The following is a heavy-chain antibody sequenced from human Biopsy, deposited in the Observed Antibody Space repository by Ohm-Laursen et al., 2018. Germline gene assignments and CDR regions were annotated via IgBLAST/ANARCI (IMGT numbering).Heavy chain of an antibody. Sequence: SETLSLTCAVYGGSFSGYYWSWIRQTPGKGLEWIGEINHSGRTNYNPSLKSRVTISVDTSKNQFSLKVRSVTAADTAVYYCARAVDYYDPYYYYGLDVWGQGTTVTVSS. J-gene: IGHJ6*02. CDR3: ARAVDYYDPYYYYGLDV. D-gene: IGHD3-16*01. CDR1: GGSFSGYY. CDR2: INHSGRT. V-gene: IGHV4-34*01.